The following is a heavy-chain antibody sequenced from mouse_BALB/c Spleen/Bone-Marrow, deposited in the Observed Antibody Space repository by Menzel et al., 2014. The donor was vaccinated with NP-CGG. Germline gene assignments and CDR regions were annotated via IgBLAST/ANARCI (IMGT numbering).Heavy chain of an antibody. V-gene: IGHV5-6-5*01. Sequence: EVKLVESGGGLAKPGGSLKLSCAASGFTFSTYAMSWVRQTPEKRLEWVASIYSGGSTYYPDSVKGRFTISRDNARNILYLQMNSLRSEDTAMYYCARRYYGYWYFDVWGAGTTVTVSS. CDR3: ARRYYGYWYFDV. CDR1: GFTFSTYA. CDR2: IYSGGST. D-gene: IGHD1-1*01. J-gene: IGHJ1*01.